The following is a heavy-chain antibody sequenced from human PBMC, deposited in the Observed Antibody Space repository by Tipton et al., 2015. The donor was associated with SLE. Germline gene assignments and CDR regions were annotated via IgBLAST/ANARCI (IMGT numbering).Heavy chain of an antibody. Sequence: TLSLTCVVYGRSFSSYYWNWIRQPPGKGLEWIAEITHSGNTKYNPSLKSRVTISVDTSKNQFSLKLSPVTAADTAVYYCARSPSIAVPAGYFQHWGQGTLVTVSS. D-gene: IGHD6-19*01. CDR3: ARSPSIAVPAGYFQH. J-gene: IGHJ1*01. V-gene: IGHV4-34*01. CDR2: ITHSGNT. CDR1: GRSFSSYY.